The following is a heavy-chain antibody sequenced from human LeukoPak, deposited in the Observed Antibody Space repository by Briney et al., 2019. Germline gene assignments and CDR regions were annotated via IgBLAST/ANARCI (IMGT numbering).Heavy chain of an antibody. CDR1: GGSISSYY. CDR3: ARRNSSGWPYYYYYMEV. CDR2: IYTTGST. Sequence: SETLSLTCTVSGGSISSYYWSWIRQPPGKGLEWIGYIYTTGSTKYNPYLKSRVTISVDTSKNQFSLKLRSVTAAATAVYYCARRNSSGWPYYYYYMEVWGKGTTVTVSS. D-gene: IGHD6-19*01. V-gene: IGHV4-4*09. J-gene: IGHJ6*03.